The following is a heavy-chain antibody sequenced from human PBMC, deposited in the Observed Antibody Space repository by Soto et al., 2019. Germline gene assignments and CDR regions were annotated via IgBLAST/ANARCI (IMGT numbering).Heavy chain of an antibody. CDR2: ISYDGSHK. V-gene: IGHV3-30*18. CDR1: GFTFSNYG. Sequence: QVQLVESGGGVVQPGRSLRLSCAGSGFTFSNYGLHWVRQAPGKGLEWVAVISYDGSHKYYADSVKGRFTISRDNSNNMLYLQMDSLRGEDTAVYFRAEDGAPRYCGRSSCHPAGAYWGQGTLVTVSS. CDR3: AEDGAPRYCGRSSCHPAGAY. D-gene: IGHD2-15*01. J-gene: IGHJ4*02.